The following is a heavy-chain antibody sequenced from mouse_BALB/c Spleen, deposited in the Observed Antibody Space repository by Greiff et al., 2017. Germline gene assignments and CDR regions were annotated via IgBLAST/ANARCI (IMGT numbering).Heavy chain of an antibody. J-gene: IGHJ3*01. CDR1: GFTFSSYG. D-gene: IGHD2-4*01. Sequence: DVKLVESGGDLVKPGGSLKLSCAASGFTFSSYGMSWVRQTPDKRLEWVATISSGGSYTYYPESVKGRFTISRDNAKNTLYLQMSSLKSEDTAMYYCASYIYYDYCGVAWFAYWGQGTLVTVSA. CDR2: ISSGGSYT. CDR3: ASYIYYDYCGVAWFAY. V-gene: IGHV5-6*02.